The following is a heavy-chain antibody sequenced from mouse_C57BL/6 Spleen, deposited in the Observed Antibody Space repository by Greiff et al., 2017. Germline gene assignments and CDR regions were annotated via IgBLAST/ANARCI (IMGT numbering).Heavy chain of an antibody. CDR2: IYPGDGDT. CDR1: GYAFSSYW. V-gene: IGHV1-80*01. CDR3: ARGGGSSYVRYFDV. J-gene: IGHJ1*03. Sequence: LQQSGASVKISCKASGYAFSSYWMNWVKQRPGKGLEWIGQIYPGDGDTNYNGKFKGKATLTADKSSSTAYMQLSSLTSEDSAVYFCARGGGSSYVRYFDVWGTGTTVTVSS. D-gene: IGHD1-1*01.